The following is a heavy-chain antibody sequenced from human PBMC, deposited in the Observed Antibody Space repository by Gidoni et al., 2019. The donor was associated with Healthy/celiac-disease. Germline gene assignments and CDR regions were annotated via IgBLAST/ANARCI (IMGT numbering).Heavy chain of an antibody. V-gene: IGHV4-39*01. J-gene: IGHJ4*02. Sequence: QLQLQESGPGLVKPSETLSLTCTVSGGSISTSSYYWGWIRQPPGKGLEWIGSIYYSGSTYYNPSLKSRVTISVDTSKNQFSLKLSSVTAADTAVYYCARPDYDILTGHVIFDYWGQGTLVTVTS. CDR1: GGSISTSSYY. D-gene: IGHD3-9*01. CDR3: ARPDYDILTGHVIFDY. CDR2: IYYSGST.